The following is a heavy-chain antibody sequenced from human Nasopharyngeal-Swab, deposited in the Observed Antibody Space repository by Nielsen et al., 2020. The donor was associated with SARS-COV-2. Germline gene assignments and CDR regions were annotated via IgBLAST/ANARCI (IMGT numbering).Heavy chain of an antibody. V-gene: IGHV3-7*01. J-gene: IGHJ6*02. CDR3: ARDDDFWSGYSNGMDV. CDR2: INEDGSEK. D-gene: IGHD3-3*01. Sequence: GGSLRLSCAASGFTFSSYWMSWVRQAPGKGLEWVANINEDGSEKYYVDSVKGRFTISRDNAKKSLDLQMNSLRAEDTAVYYCARDDDFWSGYSNGMDVWGQGTTVTVSS. CDR1: GFTFSSYW.